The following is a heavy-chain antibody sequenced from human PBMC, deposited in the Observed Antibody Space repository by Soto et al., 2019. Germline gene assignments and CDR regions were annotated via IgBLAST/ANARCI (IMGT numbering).Heavy chain of an antibody. J-gene: IGHJ3*02. V-gene: IGHV3-15*01. CDR1: GFPFTKAW. Sequence: EVQLVESGVSLVTPGGSLRLSRAAYGFPFTKAWMTWVRQAPGKGLEWVGRIRSKTSSETREYAAPVKGRFTISRDDSKNMLYLEMNSLKIEDTGVYYCTTDGFTGIVGIWGQGTMVTVSS. CDR3: TTDGFTGIVGI. CDR2: IRSKTSSETR. D-gene: IGHD3-22*01.